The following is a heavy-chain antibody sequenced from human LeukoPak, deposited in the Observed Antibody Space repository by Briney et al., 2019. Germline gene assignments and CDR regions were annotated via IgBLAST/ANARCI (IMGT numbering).Heavy chain of an antibody. J-gene: IGHJ4*02. CDR2: VRGSGDGT. CDR1: GFTVSSYA. V-gene: IGHV3-23*01. Sequence: GGSLRLSCAASGFTVSSYAMSWVRLAPGKGREWVSGVRGSGDGTYYADSVRGRFTVSRDNSRNTLYLQMNSLRPEDTAVYYCAKDGYCTTATCYGWLDYWGLGTLVTVSS. CDR3: AKDGYCTTATCYGWLDY. D-gene: IGHD2-2*03.